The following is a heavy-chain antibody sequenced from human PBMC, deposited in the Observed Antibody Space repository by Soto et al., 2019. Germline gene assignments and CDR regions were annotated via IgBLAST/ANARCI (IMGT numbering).Heavy chain of an antibody. CDR2: IGGSGGST. J-gene: IGHJ6*02. D-gene: IGHD3-9*01. V-gene: IGHV3-23*01. CDR1: GFTFNSYA. CDR3: ARDAVLRYFDWSVPGYYYYGMDV. Sequence: GGSLRLSCAASGFTFNSYAMNWVRQAPGKGLEWVSAIGGSGGSTYYADSVKGRFTISRDNSKNTLYLQMNSLRAEDTAVYYCARDAVLRYFDWSVPGYYYYGMDVWGQGTTVTVSS.